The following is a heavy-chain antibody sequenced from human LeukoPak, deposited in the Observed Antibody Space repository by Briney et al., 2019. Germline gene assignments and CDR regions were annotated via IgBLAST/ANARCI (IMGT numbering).Heavy chain of an antibody. Sequence: PSETLSLTCAVSGYSISSGYYWGWIRQPPGKGLEWIGSIYHSGSTYYNPSLKSRVTISVDTSKNQFSLKLSSVTAADTAVYYCARLDSSGWSFLDLWYFDLWGRGTLVTVSS. CDR2: IYHSGST. D-gene: IGHD6-19*01. V-gene: IGHV4-38-2*01. CDR1: GYSISSGYY. J-gene: IGHJ2*01. CDR3: ARLDSSGWSFLDLWYFDL.